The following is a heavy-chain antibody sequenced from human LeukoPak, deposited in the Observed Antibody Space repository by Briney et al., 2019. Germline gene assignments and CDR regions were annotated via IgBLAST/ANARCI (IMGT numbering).Heavy chain of an antibody. CDR2: ISNSGST. Sequence: SETLSLTCTVSGGSISSSSHYWGWIRQPPGKGLEWIGSISNSGSTYYNPSLKSRVTISVDTSNNQFSLKLSSVTAADTAVYYCVRNGAYNLDYWGQGTLVTVSS. J-gene: IGHJ4*02. CDR3: VRNGAYNLDY. D-gene: IGHD1-14*01. V-gene: IGHV4-39*07. CDR1: GGSISSSSHY.